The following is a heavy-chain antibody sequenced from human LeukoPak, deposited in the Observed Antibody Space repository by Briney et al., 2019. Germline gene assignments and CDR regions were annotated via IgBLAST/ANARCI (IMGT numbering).Heavy chain of an antibody. J-gene: IGHJ6*03. CDR2: IFTSGNT. CDR3: ARHDYYYYYMDL. CDR1: GGSISNSY. D-gene: IGHD5-12*01. Sequence: PSETLSLACTVSGGSISNSYWSWIRQTPGKGLELIGYIFTSGNTNYNPSLKSRVTISVDTSKRQFSLSLNSVTAADTAVYYCARHDYYYYYMDLWGKRTTVTVSS. V-gene: IGHV4-4*09.